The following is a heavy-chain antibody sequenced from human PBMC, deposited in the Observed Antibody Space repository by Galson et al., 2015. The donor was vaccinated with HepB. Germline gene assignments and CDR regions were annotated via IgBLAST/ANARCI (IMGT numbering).Heavy chain of an antibody. V-gene: IGHV3-30-3*01. CDR1: GFTFSSYA. D-gene: IGHD5-12*01. CDR3: ARENSGYDLYY. J-gene: IGHJ4*02. CDR2: ISYDGSNK. Sequence: SLRLSCAASGFTFSSYAMHWVRQAPGKGLEWVAVISYDGSNKYYADSVKGRFTISRDNSKNTLYLQMNSLRAEDTAVYYCARENSGYDLYYWGQGTLVTVSS.